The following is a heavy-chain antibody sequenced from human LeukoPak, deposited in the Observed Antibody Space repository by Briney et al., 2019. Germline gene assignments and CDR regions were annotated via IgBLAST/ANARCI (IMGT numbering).Heavy chain of an antibody. D-gene: IGHD6-13*01. V-gene: IGHV1-18*01. Sequence: GASVKVSCKASGYTFTSYGISWVRQAPGQGLEWMGWISAYNGNTNYAQKLQGRVTMTTDTSTSTAYMELRSLRPDDTAVYYCARDLPIIAAAGYFDYWGQGTLVTVSS. CDR3: ARDLPIIAAAGYFDY. CDR2: ISAYNGNT. J-gene: IGHJ4*02. CDR1: GYTFTSYG.